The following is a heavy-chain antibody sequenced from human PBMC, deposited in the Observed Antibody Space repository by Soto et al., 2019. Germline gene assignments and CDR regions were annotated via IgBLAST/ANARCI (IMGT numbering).Heavy chain of an antibody. CDR2: MFHSGRT. CDR1: GDSISRYF. J-gene: IGHJ3*01. V-gene: IGHV4-59*01. Sequence: SETLSLTCTVSGDSISRYFWTWIRQPPGKALEWIGYMFHSGRTNYNPSLTSRVTMSADSSNNQFSLTLTSLTAPATAVYYCATAVTYCHSTGYDAFAVWGQGIMVTV. D-gene: IGHD3-22*01. CDR3: ATAVTYCHSTGYDAFAV.